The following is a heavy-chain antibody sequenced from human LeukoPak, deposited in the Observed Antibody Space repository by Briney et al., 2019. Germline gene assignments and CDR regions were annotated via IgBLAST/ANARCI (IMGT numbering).Heavy chain of an antibody. D-gene: IGHD2-21*02. Sequence: GGSLRLSCAASGFTFSSYAMSWVRQAPGKGLEWASAISGSGGSTYYADSVKGRFTISRDNSKNTLYLQMNSLRAEDTAVYYCAKEVAVVTAILYFDYWGQGTLVTVSS. CDR1: GFTFSSYA. CDR3: AKEVAVVTAILYFDY. V-gene: IGHV3-23*01. CDR2: ISGSGGST. J-gene: IGHJ4*02.